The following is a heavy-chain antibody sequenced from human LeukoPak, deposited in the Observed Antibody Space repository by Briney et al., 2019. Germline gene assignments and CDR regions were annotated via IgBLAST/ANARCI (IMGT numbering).Heavy chain of an antibody. CDR1: GGTFSSYT. D-gene: IGHD6-13*01. CDR3: ARDIAAAGTKQARYYYYMDV. J-gene: IGHJ6*03. Sequence: SVKVSCKASGGTFSSYTISWVRQAPGQGLEWMGRIIPILGIANYAQQFQGRVTITADKSPSTAYMELSSLRSEDTAVYYCARDIAAAGTKQARYYYYMDVWGKGTTVTVSS. CDR2: IIPILGIA. V-gene: IGHV1-69*04.